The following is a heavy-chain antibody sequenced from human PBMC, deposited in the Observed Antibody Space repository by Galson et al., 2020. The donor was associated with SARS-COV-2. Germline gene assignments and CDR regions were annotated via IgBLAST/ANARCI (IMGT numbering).Heavy chain of an antibody. J-gene: IGHJ4*02. Sequence: TGGSLRLSCAASGFIFSDYYMSWVRQPPGKGLEWVSCISSSGASYYSDSVKGRFTIFRDISKNTLYLQMNTLRVEDTAIYYCVKDHSGSHYRHDYWGQGTLVTVSS. CDR2: ISSSGAS. V-gene: IGHV3-23*01. D-gene: IGHD1-26*01. CDR3: VKDHSGSHYRHDY. CDR1: GFIFSDYY.